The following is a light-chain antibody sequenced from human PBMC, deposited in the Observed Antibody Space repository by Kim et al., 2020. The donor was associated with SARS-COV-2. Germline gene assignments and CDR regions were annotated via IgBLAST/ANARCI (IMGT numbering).Light chain of an antibody. CDR1: KLGNKY. CDR2: QDS. V-gene: IGLV3-1*01. J-gene: IGLJ2*01. CDR3: QAWDSSTVV. Sequence: SYELTQPPSVSVCPGQTASITCSGDKLGNKYACWYQQKSGQSPVLVIYQDSKRPSGIPERFSGSNSGNTATLTISGTQAMDEADYYCQAWDSSTVVFGGGTQLTVL.